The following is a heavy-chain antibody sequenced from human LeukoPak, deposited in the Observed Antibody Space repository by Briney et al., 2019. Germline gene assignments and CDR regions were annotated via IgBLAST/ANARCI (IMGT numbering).Heavy chain of an antibody. J-gene: IGHJ5*02. CDR2: IRDKAKSYAT. CDR1: GFTFGGSA. V-gene: IGHV3-73*01. CDR3: TRPNEGNWFDP. D-gene: IGHD1-1*01. Sequence: PGGSLRLSCEASGFTFGGSAIHWVRQASGQGLEWVGRIRDKAKSYATAYAASVKGRFTISRDDSKNTAYLQMNSLKIEDTAVYYCTRPNEGNWFDPWGQGTLVTVSS.